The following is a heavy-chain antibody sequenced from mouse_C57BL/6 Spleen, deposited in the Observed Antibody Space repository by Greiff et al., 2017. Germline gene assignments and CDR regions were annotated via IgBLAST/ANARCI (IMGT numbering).Heavy chain of an antibody. V-gene: IGHV10-1*01. D-gene: IGHD6-1*01. J-gene: IGHJ4*01. Sequence: DVQLVESGGGLVQPKGSLKLSCAASGFSFNTYAMNWVRQAPGKGLEWVARIRSKSNNYATYYADSVKDRFTISRDDSESMLYLQMNNLKTEDTAMYYCVRHHLYYYAMDYWGQGTSVTVSS. CDR2: IRSKSNNYAT. CDR1: GFSFNTYA. CDR3: VRHHLYYYAMDY.